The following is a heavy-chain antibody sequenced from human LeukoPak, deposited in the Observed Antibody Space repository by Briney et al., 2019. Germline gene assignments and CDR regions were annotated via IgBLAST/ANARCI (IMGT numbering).Heavy chain of an antibody. CDR2: INPNSGGT. CDR1: GYTFTGYY. J-gene: IGHJ4*02. D-gene: IGHD2-8*01. V-gene: IGHV1-2*02. CDR3: ARDLMVYAIITYGLDY. Sequence: ASVKVSCKASGYTFTGYYMHWVRQAPGQGLEWMGWINPNSGGTNYAQKFQGRVTMTRDTSISTAYMELSRLRSDDTAVYYCARDLMVYAIITYGLDYWGQGTLVTVSS.